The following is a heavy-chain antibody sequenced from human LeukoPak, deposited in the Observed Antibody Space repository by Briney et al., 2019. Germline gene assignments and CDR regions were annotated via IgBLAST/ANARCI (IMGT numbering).Heavy chain of an antibody. D-gene: IGHD3-22*01. CDR3: AKDLFWDYYDSSGYPDMGY. CDR1: GFTFSSYA. CDR2: ISGSGGST. V-gene: IGHV3-23*01. Sequence: GGSLRLSCAASGFTFSSYAMSWVRQAPGKGLEWVSAISGSGGSTYCADSVKGRFTISRDNSKNTLYLQMNSLRAEDTAVYYCAKDLFWDYYDSSGYPDMGYWGQGTLVTVSS. J-gene: IGHJ4*02.